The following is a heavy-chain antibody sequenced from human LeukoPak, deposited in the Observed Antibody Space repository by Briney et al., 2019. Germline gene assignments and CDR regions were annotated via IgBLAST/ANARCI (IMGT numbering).Heavy chain of an antibody. CDR3: AGDGWAVAGIWGDY. Sequence: GGSLRLSCAASGFTFSSYEMNWVRQAPGKGLEWVSYISSSGSTIYYADSVKGRFTISRDNAKNSLYLQMNSLRAEDTAVYYCAGDGWAVAGIWGDYWGQGTLVTVSS. CDR2: ISSSGSTI. CDR1: GFTFSSYE. J-gene: IGHJ4*02. V-gene: IGHV3-48*03. D-gene: IGHD6-19*01.